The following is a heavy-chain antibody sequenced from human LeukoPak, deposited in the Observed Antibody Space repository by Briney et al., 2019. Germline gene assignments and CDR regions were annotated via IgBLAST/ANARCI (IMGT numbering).Heavy chain of an antibody. Sequence: ASVKVSCKASGYTFTSYGISWVRQAPGQGLEWMGWISAYNGNTNYAQKLQGRVTMTTDTSTSTAYMELRSLRSDDTAVYYCARDLGLAPAAFDAFDIWGQGTMVTVSS. CDR3: ARDLGLAPAAFDAFDI. J-gene: IGHJ3*02. V-gene: IGHV1-18*01. D-gene: IGHD2-2*01. CDR2: ISAYNGNT. CDR1: GYTFTSYG.